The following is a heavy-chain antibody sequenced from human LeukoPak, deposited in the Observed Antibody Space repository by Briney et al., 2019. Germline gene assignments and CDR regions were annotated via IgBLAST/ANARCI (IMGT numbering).Heavy chain of an antibody. J-gene: IGHJ6*02. D-gene: IGHD3-9*01. Sequence: GGSLRLSCAASGFTFSSYAMSWVRQAPGKGLEWVAVIWYDGSNKYYADSVKGRFTISRDNSKNTLYLQMNSLRAEDTAVYYCARDGLDILTGLYGMDVWGQGTTVTVSS. CDR3: ARDGLDILTGLYGMDV. V-gene: IGHV3-33*08. CDR2: IWYDGSNK. CDR1: GFTFSSYA.